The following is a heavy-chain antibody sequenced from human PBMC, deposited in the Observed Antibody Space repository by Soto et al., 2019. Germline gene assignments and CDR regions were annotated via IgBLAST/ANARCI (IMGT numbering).Heavy chain of an antibody. Sequence: EVQLLESGGGLVQPGGSLRLSCVASGFTFSVSAMTWDRQAPGKGLEWVSTTGLSGRTTFYGDSVKGRFTVSRDNSKNTLDLQMSSLRAEDTAVYYCATVHNTSRSFNFWGRGTLVTVSS. D-gene: IGHD1-20*01. CDR3: ATVHNTSRSFNF. CDR2: TGLSGRTT. CDR1: GFTFSVSA. V-gene: IGHV3-23*01. J-gene: IGHJ4*02.